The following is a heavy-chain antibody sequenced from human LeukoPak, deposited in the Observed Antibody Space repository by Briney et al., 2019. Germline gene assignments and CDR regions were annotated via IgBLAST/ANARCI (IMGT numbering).Heavy chain of an antibody. V-gene: IGHV4-59*01. J-gene: IGHJ4*02. CDR1: GASISSYY. CDR3: ASGPYPAAGTDHQFDY. Sequence: SETLSLTCTVSGASISSYYWSWIRQPPGKGLEWIGYIYYSGSTHYNPSLKSRVTISVDTSKNQFSLRLSSMTAADTAVYYCASGPYPAAGTDHQFDYWGQGTLVTVS. CDR2: IYYSGST. D-gene: IGHD6-13*01.